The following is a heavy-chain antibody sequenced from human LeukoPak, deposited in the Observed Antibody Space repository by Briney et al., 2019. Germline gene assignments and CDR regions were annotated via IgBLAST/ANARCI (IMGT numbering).Heavy chain of an antibody. CDR1: GFTFSSYG. CDR2: ISYDGSNK. V-gene: IGHV3-30*18. D-gene: IGHD5-12*01. Sequence: HPGGSLRLSCAASGFTFSSYGMHWVRQAPGKGLEWVAVISYDGSNKYYADSVKGRFTISRDNSKDTLYLQMNSLRAEDTAVYYCAKDMGYSGYKPGGSGSLDYWGQGTLVTVSS. CDR3: AKDMGYSGYKPGGSGSLDY. J-gene: IGHJ4*02.